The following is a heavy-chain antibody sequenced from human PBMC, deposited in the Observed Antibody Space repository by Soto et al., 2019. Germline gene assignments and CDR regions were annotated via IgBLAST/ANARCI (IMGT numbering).Heavy chain of an antibody. CDR3: ARRIIRGKAAESAYYFDY. D-gene: IGHD3-10*01. CDR1: GGSISSSSYY. CDR2: IYYSGST. Sequence: SETLSLTCTVSGGSISSSSYYWGWIRQPPGKGLEWIGSIYYSGSTYYNPSLKSRVTISVDTSKNQFSLKLSSVTAADTAVYYCARRIIRGKAAESAYYFDYWGQGTLVTVS. J-gene: IGHJ4*02. V-gene: IGHV4-39*01.